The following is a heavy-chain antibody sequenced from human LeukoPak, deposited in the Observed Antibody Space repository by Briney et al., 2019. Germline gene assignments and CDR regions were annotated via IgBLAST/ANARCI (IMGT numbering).Heavy chain of an antibody. D-gene: IGHD6-19*01. CDR3: ARESSDWFSDAFDI. J-gene: IGHJ3*02. Sequence: GGSLRLSCAASGFTFSDYWMHWVRQAPGKGLVWVSRISSDGSRVTYADFVKGRFTISRDNAKNTLYVQINSLRAEDTAVYYCARESSDWFSDAFDIWGQGTVVTVSS. CDR2: ISSDGSRV. V-gene: IGHV3-74*01. CDR1: GFTFSDYW.